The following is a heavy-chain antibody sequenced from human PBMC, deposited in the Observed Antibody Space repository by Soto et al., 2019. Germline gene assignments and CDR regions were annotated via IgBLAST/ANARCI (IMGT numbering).Heavy chain of an antibody. CDR2: ISGSGGST. CDR1: GFTFSSYA. Sequence: GGSLRLSCAASGFTFSSYAMSWVRQAPGKGLEWVSAISGSGGSTYYADSVKGRFTISRDNSKNTLYLQMNSLRAEDTAVYYCAKEGMIVVVITTPPDYWGQGTLVTVSS. D-gene: IGHD3-22*01. J-gene: IGHJ4*02. V-gene: IGHV3-23*01. CDR3: AKEGMIVVVITTPPDY.